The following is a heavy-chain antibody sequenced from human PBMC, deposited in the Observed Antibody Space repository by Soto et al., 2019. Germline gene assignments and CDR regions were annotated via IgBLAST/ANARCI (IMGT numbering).Heavy chain of an antibody. D-gene: IGHD6-13*01. J-gene: IGHJ3*02. CDR3: ARAYTSSSGKDAFDI. Sequence: EVQLVESGGGLVQPGGSLRLSCAASGFTFSSYSMNWVRQAPGKGLEWVSYISSSSSTTYYADSVKGRFTISRDNAKNSLYVQMNSLRAEDTAVYYCARAYTSSSGKDAFDIWGQGTMVTVSS. V-gene: IGHV3-48*01. CDR1: GFTFSSYS. CDR2: ISSSSSTT.